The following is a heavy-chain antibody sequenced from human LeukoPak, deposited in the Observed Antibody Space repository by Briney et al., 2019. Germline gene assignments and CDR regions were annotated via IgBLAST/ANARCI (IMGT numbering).Heavy chain of an antibody. V-gene: IGHV1-69*13. CDR1: GYTFTSYY. CDR3: ARGTRRWDWFDP. J-gene: IGHJ5*02. D-gene: IGHD1-7*01. CDR2: IIPIFGTA. Sequence: ASVKVSRKASGYTFTSYYMHWVRQAPGQGLEWMGGIIPIFGTANYAQKFQGRVTITADESTSTAYMELSSLRSEDTAVYYCARGTRRWDWFDPWGQGTLVTVSS.